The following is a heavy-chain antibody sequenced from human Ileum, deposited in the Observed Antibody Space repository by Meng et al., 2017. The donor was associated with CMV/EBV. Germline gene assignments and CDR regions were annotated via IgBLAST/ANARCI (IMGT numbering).Heavy chain of an antibody. Sequence: GGSLRLSCAASGFTSHDYGMSWVRHAAGKGLEWVSGVNWNGGSTDYADSVKGRFTISRDNAKNSMYLQMTSLRVDDTAVYHCARLQLGYCSSSSRLHAFDIWGQGTMVTVSS. CDR3: ARLQLGYCSSSSRLHAFDI. CDR2: VNWNGGST. V-gene: IGHV3-20*01. CDR1: GFTSHDYG. D-gene: IGHD2-2*01. J-gene: IGHJ3*02.